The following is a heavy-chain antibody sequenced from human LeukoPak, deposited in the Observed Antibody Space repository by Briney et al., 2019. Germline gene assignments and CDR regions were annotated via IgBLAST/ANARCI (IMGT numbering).Heavy chain of an antibody. J-gene: IGHJ6*02. CDR3: AGYEYYYGMDV. V-gene: IGHV4-31*03. Sequence: PSETLSLTCTVSGGSISSGGYYWSWIRQHPGKGLEWIGYTYYSGSTYYNPSLKSRVTISVDTSKNQFSLKLSSVTAADTAVYYCAGYEYYYGMDVWGQGTTVTVSS. D-gene: IGHD3-3*01. CDR2: TYYSGST. CDR1: GGSISSGGYY.